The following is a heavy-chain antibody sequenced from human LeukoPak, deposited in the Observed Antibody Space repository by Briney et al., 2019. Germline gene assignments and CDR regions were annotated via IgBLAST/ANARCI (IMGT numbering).Heavy chain of an antibody. CDR2: ISSNGGRT. J-gene: IGHJ5*02. Sequence: GGSLRLSCSASGFTFSRYAMHWVRQAPGKGLEYVSAISSNGGRTYYADSVKGRFTISRDNSKNTLYLQMSSLRAEDTAVYYCVKDRGVLRYFDWSLGGFDPWGQGTLVTVSS. V-gene: IGHV3-64D*06. CDR3: VKDRGVLRYFDWSLGGFDP. CDR1: GFTFSRYA. D-gene: IGHD3-9*01.